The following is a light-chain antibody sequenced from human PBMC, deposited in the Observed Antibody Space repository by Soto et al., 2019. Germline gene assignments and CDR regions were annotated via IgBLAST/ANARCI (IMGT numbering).Light chain of an antibody. CDR2: GLS. Sequence: EIVMTQSPATLSVSPGERATLSCRASQSVSYNLAWYQQKPGQAPRLLLYGLSTRATGIPARFSGSGSGTEFTLTISSMQSEDFALYYCQQYNDWPRTFGPGTKVDFK. J-gene: IGKJ3*01. CDR3: QQYNDWPRT. CDR1: QSVSYN. V-gene: IGKV3D-15*01.